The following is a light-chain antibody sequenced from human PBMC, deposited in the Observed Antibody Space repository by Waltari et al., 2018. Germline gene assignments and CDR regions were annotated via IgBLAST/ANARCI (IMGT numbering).Light chain of an antibody. V-gene: IGKV1-39*01. Sequence: DIQLTQSPSSLSASVGDRVTITCRSSQSITSHLNWYQQKPGKAPKLLIYNASKLQSGVPSRFSGSGSGTDFTLTISSLQPEDFATYYCQQSFRTPWTFGLGTKVEIK. J-gene: IGKJ1*01. CDR3: QQSFRTPWT. CDR1: QSITSH. CDR2: NAS.